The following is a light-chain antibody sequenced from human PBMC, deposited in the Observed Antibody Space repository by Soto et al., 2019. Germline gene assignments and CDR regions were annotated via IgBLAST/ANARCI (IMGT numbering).Light chain of an antibody. V-gene: IGKV3-11*01. Sequence: EVVLTQSPDTLSLSPGERATRSCRTSQSVDIYLAWYQQKPGQAPRLLIYDSYNRVTGTPTRFSGSGSGTDFTLTISSLEPEDSAVYYCQQRKYWPPLTFGGGTKVEIK. CDR3: QQRKYWPPLT. J-gene: IGKJ4*01. CDR1: QSVDIY. CDR2: DSY.